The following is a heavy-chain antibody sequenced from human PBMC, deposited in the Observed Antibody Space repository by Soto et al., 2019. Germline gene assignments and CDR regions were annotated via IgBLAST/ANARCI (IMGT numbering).Heavy chain of an antibody. CDR3: ARDHVATAGTLDF. CDR2: IFYSGTT. V-gene: IGHV4-61*01. D-gene: IGHD6-13*01. CDR1: GASVSSGTYY. J-gene: IGHJ4*02. Sequence: SETLSLTCTVSGASVSSGTYYWSWIRQPPGKGLEWIGYIFYSGTTNYNPSLKSRVTLSVDTSKNQFSLKLTSVTAADTAVYYCARDHVATAGTLDFWGQGXLVTVSS.